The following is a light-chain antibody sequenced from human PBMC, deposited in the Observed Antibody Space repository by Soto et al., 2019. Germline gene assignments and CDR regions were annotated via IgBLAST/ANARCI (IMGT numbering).Light chain of an antibody. CDR1: QAICIY. CDR2: ASS. V-gene: IGKV1-27*01. J-gene: IGKJ1*01. Sequence: DIQMTQSPSSLSTSVGDRVTITCRAIQAICIYLAWYQQKPGKVPKLLIYASSTLQSGVPSRFSGSGSGTDFTLTINSLPPEDVATYYCQKYSGAPPTFGQGTKVEIK. CDR3: QKYSGAPPT.